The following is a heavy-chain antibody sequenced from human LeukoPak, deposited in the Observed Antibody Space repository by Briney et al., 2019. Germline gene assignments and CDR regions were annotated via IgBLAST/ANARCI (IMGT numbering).Heavy chain of an antibody. CDR3: ATGSNTASHDGY. V-gene: IGHV3-15*04. CDR1: GFSISSSA. Sequence: GGSLRLSCAASGFSISSSAMNWVRQAPGKGLEWVGRAVQTYSGGITEYAAPVRGRFTISKVDSTNTLYLQMDSLKTEDTGVYYCATGSNTASHDGYWGQGTLVTVSA. J-gene: IGHJ4*02. CDR2: AVQTYSGGIT. D-gene: IGHD2-2*01.